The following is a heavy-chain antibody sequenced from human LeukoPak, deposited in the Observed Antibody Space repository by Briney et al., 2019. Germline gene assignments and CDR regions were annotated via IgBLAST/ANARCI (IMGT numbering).Heavy chain of an antibody. CDR2: ISSSSSTI. CDR3: ARAGNYYGRHTNWFDP. V-gene: IGHV3-48*04. Sequence: GGSLRLSCAASGFTFSSYSMNWVRQAPGKGLEWVSYISSSSSTIQYADSVKGRFTISRDNAKNSLYLQMNSLRAEDTAVYYCARAGNYYGRHTNWFDPWGQGTLVTVSS. J-gene: IGHJ5*02. CDR1: GFTFSSYS. D-gene: IGHD3-10*01.